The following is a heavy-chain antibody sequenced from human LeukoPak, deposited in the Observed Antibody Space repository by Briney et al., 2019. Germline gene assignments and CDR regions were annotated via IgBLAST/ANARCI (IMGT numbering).Heavy chain of an antibody. Sequence: SETLSLTCTVSGYSISSGYYWGWIRQPPGKGLEWIASIYNGGSTYYNPSLKSRVTISVDTSKNQFSLKLSSVTAADTAVFYCARVSSDDFSGVHDAFDIWGQGTMVTVSS. CDR3: ARVSSDDFSGVHDAFDI. CDR1: GYSISSGYY. J-gene: IGHJ3*02. CDR2: IYNGGST. V-gene: IGHV4-38-2*02. D-gene: IGHD2-15*01.